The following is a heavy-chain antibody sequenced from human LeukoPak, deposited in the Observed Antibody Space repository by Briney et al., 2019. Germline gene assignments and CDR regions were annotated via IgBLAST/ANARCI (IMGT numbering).Heavy chain of an antibody. CDR1: GSTFTGYY. CDR2: IIVYNGKT. Sequence: GASGKVSCKASGSTFTGYYMHWVRQAPGQGLEWMGWIIVYNGKTNYARKLQGRATMTTDTSTATASRWVGGLRPDHPAVYSWARVGYDYVWGSYRSGGYYYYYYMDVWGKGTTVTVSS. CDR3: ARVGYDYVWGSYRSGGYYYYYYMDV. V-gene: IGHV1-18*04. J-gene: IGHJ6*03. D-gene: IGHD3-16*02.